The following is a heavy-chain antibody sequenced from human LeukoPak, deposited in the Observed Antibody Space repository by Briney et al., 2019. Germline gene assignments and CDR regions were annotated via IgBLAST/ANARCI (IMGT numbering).Heavy chain of an antibody. Sequence: GGSLRLSCAASGFTFSSYGMHCVRQAPGKGLEWVAAISNDGSNKYYAESVKGRFTISRDNSKNTVYLQMNSLRAEDTAVYYCAKGIHFPTHCYYGMDVWGHGTTVTVSS. CDR3: AKGIHFPTHCYYGMDV. J-gene: IGHJ6*02. CDR1: GFTFSSYG. CDR2: ISNDGSNK. D-gene: IGHD5-18*01. V-gene: IGHV3-30*18.